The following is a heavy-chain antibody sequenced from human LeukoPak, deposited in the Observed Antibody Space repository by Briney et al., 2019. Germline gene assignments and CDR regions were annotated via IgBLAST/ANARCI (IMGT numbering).Heavy chain of an antibody. CDR3: ARAPAGGFGELSGFDY. Sequence: GGSLRLSCAASGFTFSSYSMNWVRQAPGKGLEWVAVISYDGSNKYYADSVKGRFTISRDNSKNTLYLQMNSLRAEDTAVYYCARAPAGGFGELSGFDYWGQGTLVTVSS. CDR2: ISYDGSNK. D-gene: IGHD3-10*01. CDR1: GFTFSSYS. V-gene: IGHV3-30*03. J-gene: IGHJ4*02.